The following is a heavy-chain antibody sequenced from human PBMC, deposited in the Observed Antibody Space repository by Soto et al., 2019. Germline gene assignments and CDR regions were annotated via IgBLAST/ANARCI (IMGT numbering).Heavy chain of an antibody. Sequence: PGGSLRLSGAVSGFNVTNTYMSWVRQAPGKGLEWGPVGYRGFSTVYADSGKGRFTVARDDSKNTVSLQMNSLRAEDTAVSYCARDRRACSRDDSFGILDRATMVT. CDR1: GFNVTNTY. J-gene: IGHJ3*02. V-gene: IGHV3-53*01. CDR2: GYRGFST. D-gene: IGHD2-15*01. CDR3: ARDRRACSRDDSFGI.